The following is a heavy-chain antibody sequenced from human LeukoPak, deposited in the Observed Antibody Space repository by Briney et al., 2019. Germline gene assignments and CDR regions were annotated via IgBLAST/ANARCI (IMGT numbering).Heavy chain of an antibody. D-gene: IGHD2-2*01. Sequence: GGSLRLSCAASGFTFSSYSMNWVRQAPGKGLEWVSYISSGSSTIYYADSVKGRFTISRDNAKNSLYLQMNSLRDEDTAVYYCARDNGLGYCSSTSCYLDYWGQGTLVTVSS. CDR1: GFTFSSYS. CDR2: ISSGSSTI. V-gene: IGHV3-48*02. CDR3: ARDNGLGYCSSTSCYLDY. J-gene: IGHJ4*02.